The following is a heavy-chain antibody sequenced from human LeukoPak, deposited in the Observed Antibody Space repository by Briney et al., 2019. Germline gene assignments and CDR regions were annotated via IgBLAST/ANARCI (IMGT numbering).Heavy chain of an antibody. V-gene: IGHV3-21*01. J-gene: IGHJ5*02. CDR2: ISSSSSYI. CDR1: GFTFSSYS. D-gene: IGHD2-15*01. CDR3: AREVVVVVAATRENWFDP. Sequence: GGSLRLSCAASGFTFSSYSMNWVRQAPGKGLEWVSSISSSSSYIYYADSVKGRFTIPRDNAKNSLYLQMNSLRAEDTAVYYCAREVVVVVAATRENWFDPWGQGTLVTVSS.